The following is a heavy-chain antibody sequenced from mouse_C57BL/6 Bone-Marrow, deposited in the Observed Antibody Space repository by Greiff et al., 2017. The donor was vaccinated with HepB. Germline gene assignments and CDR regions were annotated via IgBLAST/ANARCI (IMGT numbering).Heavy chain of an antibody. CDR3: ARYRGYSYYFDY. V-gene: IGHV7-3*01. D-gene: IGHD2-3*01. J-gene: IGHJ2*01. CDR2: IRNKANGYTT. CDR1: GFTFTDYY. Sequence: EVNVVESGGGLVQPGGSLSLSCAASGFTFTDYYMSWVRQPPGKALEWLGFIRNKANGYTTEYSASVKGRFTISRDNSQSILYLQMNALRAEDSATYYCARYRGYSYYFDYWGQGTTLTVSS.